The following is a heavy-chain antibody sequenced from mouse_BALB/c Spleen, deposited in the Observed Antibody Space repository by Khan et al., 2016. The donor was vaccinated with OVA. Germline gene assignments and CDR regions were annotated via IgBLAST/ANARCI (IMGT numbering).Heavy chain of an antibody. D-gene: IGHD2-14*01. CDR1: GYTFTDYI. Sequence: QVQLQQPGPELVKPGASLKVSCKASGYTFTDYIIGWVKQSTRQGLEWIGDIFPGSDTPYYTEKFKDKATLTVDKSANTAYMQLSSLTSEDSAVYFCARGGYSAFAYWGLGTLVTVSA. CDR3: ARGGYSAFAY. V-gene: IGHV1-77*01. CDR2: IFPGSDTP. J-gene: IGHJ3*01.